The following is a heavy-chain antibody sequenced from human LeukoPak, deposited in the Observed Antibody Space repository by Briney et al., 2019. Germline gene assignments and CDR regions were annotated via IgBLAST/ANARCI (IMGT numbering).Heavy chain of an antibody. D-gene: IGHD2-2*02. J-gene: IGHJ4*02. CDR3: ARLGYCSSTSSYMPN. V-gene: IGHV4-39*01. Sequence: SETLSLTCTVSGGSISSGSDYWGWIRQPPGKGLEWIGSMHYSGSTDYNPSLKSRVAISIDTSKNQFSLKLRFVTAADTAVYHCARLGYCSSTSSYMPNWGQGTLVTVSS. CDR1: GGSISSGSDY. CDR2: MHYSGST.